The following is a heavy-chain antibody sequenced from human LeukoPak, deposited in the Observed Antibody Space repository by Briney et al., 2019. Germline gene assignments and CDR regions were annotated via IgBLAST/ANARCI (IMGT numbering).Heavy chain of an antibody. CDR3: ARGVIAAAQGGWFDP. CDR1: GGSISSYY. J-gene: IGHJ5*02. CDR2: IYTSGST. Sequence: SETLSLTCTVSGGSISSYYWSWIRQPAGKGLEWIGRIYTSGSTNYNPSLKSRVTISVDKSKNQFSLKLSSVTAADTAVYYCARGVIAAAQGGWFDPWGQGTLVTVSS. D-gene: IGHD6-13*01. V-gene: IGHV4-4*07.